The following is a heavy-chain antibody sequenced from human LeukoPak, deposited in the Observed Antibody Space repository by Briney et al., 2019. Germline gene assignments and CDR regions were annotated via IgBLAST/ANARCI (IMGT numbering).Heavy chain of an antibody. D-gene: IGHD3-10*01. CDR3: VRSVWFGEPGFDY. J-gene: IGHJ4*02. CDR1: GGSFSGYY. Sequence: PSETLSLTCAVDGGSFSGYYWSWIRQPPGKGLEWIGEINHSGSTNYNPSLKSRVTISVDTSKNQFSLKLSSVTAADTAVYYCVRSVWFGEPGFDYWGQGTLVTVSS. CDR2: INHSGST. V-gene: IGHV4-34*01.